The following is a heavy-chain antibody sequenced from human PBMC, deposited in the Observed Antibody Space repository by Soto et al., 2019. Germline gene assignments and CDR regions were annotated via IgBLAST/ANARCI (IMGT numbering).Heavy chain of an antibody. CDR2: ISAYNGNT. D-gene: IGHD3-3*01. CDR1: GYTFTSYG. CDR3: AREGVDDFWSGAGYYYYMDV. Sequence: GASVKVSCKASGYTFTSYGISWVRQAPGQGLEWMGWISAYNGNTNYARKLQGRVTMTTDPSTSTAYMELRSLRSGDTAVYYCAREGVDDFWSGAGYYYYMDVWGKGTTVTVSS. J-gene: IGHJ6*03. V-gene: IGHV1-18*01.